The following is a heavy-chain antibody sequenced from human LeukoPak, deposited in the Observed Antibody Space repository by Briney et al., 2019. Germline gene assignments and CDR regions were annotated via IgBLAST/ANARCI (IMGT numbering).Heavy chain of an antibody. Sequence: SETLSLTCTVSGYSISGGYYWGWIRQPPGKGLEWIGSIYHSGSTYYNPSLKSRVTISVDTSKNQFSLKLSSVTAADTAVYYCARGESYGWLSYYYYMDVWGKGTTVTVSS. D-gene: IGHD3-9*01. V-gene: IGHV4-38-2*02. J-gene: IGHJ6*03. CDR3: ARGESYGWLSYYYYMDV. CDR1: GYSISGGYY. CDR2: IYHSGST.